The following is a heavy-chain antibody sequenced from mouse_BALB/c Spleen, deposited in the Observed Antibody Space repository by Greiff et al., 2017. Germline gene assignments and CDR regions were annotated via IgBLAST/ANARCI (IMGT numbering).Heavy chain of an antibody. D-gene: IGHD2-1*01. Sequence: QVQLKQSGPGLVQPSQSLSITCTVSGFSLTSYGVHWVRQSPGKGLEWLGVIWSGGSTDYNAAFISRLSISKDNSKSQVFFKMNSLQANDTAIYYCARGEYGNYPFYAMDYWGQGTSVTVSS. CDR1: GFSLTSYG. V-gene: IGHV2-2*02. CDR3: ARGEYGNYPFYAMDY. CDR2: IWSGGST. J-gene: IGHJ4*01.